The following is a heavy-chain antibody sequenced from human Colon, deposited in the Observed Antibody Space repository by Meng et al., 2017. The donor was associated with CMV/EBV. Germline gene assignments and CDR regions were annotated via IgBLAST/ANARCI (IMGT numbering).Heavy chain of an antibody. V-gene: IGHV3-53*01. D-gene: IGHD5-12*01. CDR2: IYSGGST. J-gene: IGHJ6*02. Sequence: GESLKISCAASGFTVSSNYMSWVRQAPGKGLEWVSVIYSGGSTYYADSVKGRFTISRDNSKNTLYLQMNSLRAEDTAVYFCARVPGQYRFNGMDVWGQGTTVTVSS. CDR1: GFTVSSNY. CDR3: ARVPGQYRFNGMDV.